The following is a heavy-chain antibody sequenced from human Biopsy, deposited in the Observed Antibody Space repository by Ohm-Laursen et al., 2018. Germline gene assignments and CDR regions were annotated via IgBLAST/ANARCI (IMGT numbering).Heavy chain of an antibody. V-gene: IGHV4-59*11. D-gene: IGHD4-23*01. CDR1: GGSFTSHY. CDR3: ARGSNEYGGLYFPH. Sequence: SETLSLTCPVSGGSFTSHYWTWIRQPPGKGLEWIGHISHTGYTSYKSSLKSRVTISLDTSRKHFSLRLTSLAAADTAVYYCARGSNEYGGLYFPHWGQGTLVTVSS. J-gene: IGHJ1*01. CDR2: ISHTGYT.